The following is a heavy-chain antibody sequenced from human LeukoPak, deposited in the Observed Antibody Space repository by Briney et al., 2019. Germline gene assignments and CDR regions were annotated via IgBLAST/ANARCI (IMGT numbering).Heavy chain of an antibody. CDR2: INGDGSST. CDR1: GITFSGHW. D-gene: IGHD5-24*01. J-gene: IGHJ4*02. Sequence: PGGSLRLSCAASGITFSGHWMHWVRQAPGKGLVWVSRINGDGSSTAYADSVKGRFTISRDNSKNTPYLQMDSLRAEDTAVYYCAKRQSESTRTPGNYFDFWGQGTLVTVSS. CDR3: AKRQSESTRTPGNYFDF. V-gene: IGHV3-74*03.